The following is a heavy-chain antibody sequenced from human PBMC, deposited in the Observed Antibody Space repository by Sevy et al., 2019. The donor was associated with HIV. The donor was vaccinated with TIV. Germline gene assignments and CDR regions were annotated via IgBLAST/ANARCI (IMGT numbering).Heavy chain of an antibody. V-gene: IGHV3-23*01. J-gene: IGHJ4*02. CDR2: ISDSAHST. CDR3: AKVFGSGSYMPSDS. CDR1: GFSFTTHA. Sequence: GGSLRLSCEATGFSFTTHAMSWVRQAPGKGLEWVSTISDSAHSTYYADSVKGRFTISRDNSNNTLYLQMNSLRAEYTALYYCAKVFGSGSYMPSDSWGQGTLVTVSS. D-gene: IGHD3-10*01.